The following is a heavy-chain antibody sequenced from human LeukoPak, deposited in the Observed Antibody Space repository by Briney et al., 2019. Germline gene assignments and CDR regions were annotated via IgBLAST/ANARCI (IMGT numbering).Heavy chain of an antibody. CDR2: ISSSSSYI. CDR1: GFTFSSYS. J-gene: IGHJ4*02. V-gene: IGHV3-21*01. Sequence: KPGGSLRISCAASGFTFSSYSMNWVRQGPGKGLEWGSSISSSSSYIYYADSVKGRFTISRDNAKNSLYLQMNSLRAEDTAVYYCARVGPGNYYDSSGYYYGFDYWGQGTLVTVSS. D-gene: IGHD3-22*01. CDR3: ARVGPGNYYDSSGYYYGFDY.